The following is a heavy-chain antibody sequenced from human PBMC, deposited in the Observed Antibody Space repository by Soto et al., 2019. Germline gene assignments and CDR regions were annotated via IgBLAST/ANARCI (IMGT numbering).Heavy chain of an antibody. CDR2: ISAYNGNT. CDR3: ARDPPPPDY. J-gene: IGHJ4*02. V-gene: IGHV1-18*01. Sequence: QVQLVQSGAEVKKPGASVKVSCKASGYTFASYAISWMRQAPGQGLEWMGWISAYNGNTNYAQKLQGRVTMTTDTSTSKAYMELRSLRSAATAVYYCARDPPPPDYWGQGTLVTVSS. CDR1: GYTFASYA.